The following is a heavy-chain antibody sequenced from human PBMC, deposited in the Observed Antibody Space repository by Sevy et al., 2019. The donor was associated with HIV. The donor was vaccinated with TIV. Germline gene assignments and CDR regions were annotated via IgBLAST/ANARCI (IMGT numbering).Heavy chain of an antibody. CDR2: IKLDGSGK. V-gene: IGHV3-7*03. D-gene: IGHD2-2*01. CDR3: ARDCSSTSCLWGLDV. Sequence: GGSLRLSCAASGFTFSNYWMSWVRQAPGKGLEWVANIKLDGSGKYYVDSVMGRFTISRDNAKNSLYLQMNSLRAEDTALYYCARDCSSTSCLWGLDVWGQGTTVTVSS. CDR1: GFTFSNYW. J-gene: IGHJ6*02.